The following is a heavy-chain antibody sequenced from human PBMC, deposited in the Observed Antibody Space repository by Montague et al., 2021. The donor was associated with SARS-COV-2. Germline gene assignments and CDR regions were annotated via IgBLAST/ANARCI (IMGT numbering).Heavy chain of an antibody. J-gene: IGHJ3*02. CDR3: ARMFGGILAFDI. Sequence: PALVKPTQALTLTCTFSGFSLGTSGMCVSWIRQPPGKALEWLARIDWDDDKYYSTSLKTRLTISKDTSKNQVVLTMTNMDSVDTATYYCARMFGGILAFDIWGQGTVVTVSS. V-gene: IGHV2-70*11. D-gene: IGHD3-10*01. CDR1: GFSLGTSGMC. CDR2: IDWDDDK.